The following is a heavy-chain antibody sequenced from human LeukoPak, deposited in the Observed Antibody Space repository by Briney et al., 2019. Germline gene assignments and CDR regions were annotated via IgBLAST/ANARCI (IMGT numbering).Heavy chain of an antibody. D-gene: IGHD3-22*01. CDR2: INPNSGGT. V-gene: IGHV1-2*02. CDR3: AKYAAAGAYDRHNQFDS. Sequence: ASVKVSCKASGYTFTGYYMHWVRQAPGQGLEWMGWINPNSGGTNYAQKFQGRVTMTKDTSISTAYMELSSLRPEDTAVYYCAKYAAAGAYDRHNQFDSWGQGTLVTVSS. CDR1: GYTFTGYY. J-gene: IGHJ4*01.